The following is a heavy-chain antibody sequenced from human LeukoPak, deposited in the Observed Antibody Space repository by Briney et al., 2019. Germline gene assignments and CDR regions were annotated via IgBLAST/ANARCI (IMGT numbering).Heavy chain of an antibody. CDR3: VSPKTNGWFDS. Sequence: SETLSLTCTVSGGSISSGSYYWSWIRQPAGKRLEWIGNMYHTGTTYYNPSLKSRVTITIDTSKNQFSLKLRSVTAADTAVYYCVSPKTNGWFDSWGQGSLVTVSS. D-gene: IGHD2-8*01. J-gene: IGHJ5*01. V-gene: IGHV4-61*09. CDR2: MYHTGTT. CDR1: GGSISSGSYY.